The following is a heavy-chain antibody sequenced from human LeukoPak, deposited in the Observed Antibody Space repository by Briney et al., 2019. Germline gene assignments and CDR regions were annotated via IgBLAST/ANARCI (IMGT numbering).Heavy chain of an antibody. V-gene: IGHV3-53*01. CDR2: IYIDGTT. D-gene: IGHD1/OR15-1a*01. J-gene: IGHJ4*02. CDR1: GFTVSGNY. CDR3: ARDAVEQRLVHYFDY. Sequence: GSLRLSCAASGFTVSGNYMTWVRQAPGKGLEWVSLIYIDGTTYYTDSVKGRFTISRDNSKNTLYLQMNSLRAEDTAVYYCARDAVEQRLVHYFDYWGQGTLVNVSS.